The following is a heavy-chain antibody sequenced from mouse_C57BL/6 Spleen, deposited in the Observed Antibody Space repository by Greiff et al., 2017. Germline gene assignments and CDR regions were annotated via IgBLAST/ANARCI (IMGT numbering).Heavy chain of an antibody. J-gene: IGHJ4*01. D-gene: IGHD2-2*01. Sequence: VQLQQPGAELVKPGASVKLSCKASGYTFTSYWMHWVKQRPGQGLEWIGMIHPNSGSTNYNEKFKSKATLTVDKSSSTAYMQLSSLTSEDSAVYYCASYYGYDVGYYYAMDYWGQGTSVTVSS. CDR3: ASYYGYDVGYYYAMDY. CDR1: GYTFTSYW. V-gene: IGHV1-64*01. CDR2: IHPNSGST.